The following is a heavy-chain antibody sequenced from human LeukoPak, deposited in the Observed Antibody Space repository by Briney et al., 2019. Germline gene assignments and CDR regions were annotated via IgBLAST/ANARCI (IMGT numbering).Heavy chain of an antibody. CDR2: ITIISSYI. Sequence: VGSLRPSSAPSVFTSTGYTTNWVPQTPRGGLGCGSSITIISSYIYYAGSVKGRLNISRDNAKNSLYLQMNSLRAEDTAVYYCAKGGGYEAQYYYYYLDVWGKGTTVTISS. J-gene: IGHJ6*03. CDR3: AKGGGYEAQYYYYYLDV. V-gene: IGHV3-21*01. CDR1: VFTSTGYT. D-gene: IGHD5-12*01.